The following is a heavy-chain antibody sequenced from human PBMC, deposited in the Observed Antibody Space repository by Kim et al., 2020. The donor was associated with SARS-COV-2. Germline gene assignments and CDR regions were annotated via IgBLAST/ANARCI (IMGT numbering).Heavy chain of an antibody. CDR3: AAEPIYP. CDR2: SGGRT. J-gene: IGHJ5*02. V-gene: IGHV3-23*01. Sequence: SGGRTNSANTVKGRFTSSRDTTKNTLYLKMNSLRAEDTAVYYCAAEPIYPWGQGTLVTVSS.